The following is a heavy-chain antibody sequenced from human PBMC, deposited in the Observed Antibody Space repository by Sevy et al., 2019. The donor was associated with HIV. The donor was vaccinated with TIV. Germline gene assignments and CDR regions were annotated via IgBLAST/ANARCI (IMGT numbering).Heavy chain of an antibody. Sequence: GGSLRLSCSVSGFNFSTYAMHWVRQAPGKGLEWVAVISSDVIRKYYGASVRGRFAISRDNSNNTLSLQMNSLRIEDAAVYYWAGGARGDGALPDYWGQGTLVTVSS. CDR1: GFNFSTYA. V-gene: IGHV3-30*09. J-gene: IGHJ4*02. CDR2: ISSDVIRK. CDR3: AGGARGDGALPDY. D-gene: IGHD3-16*01.